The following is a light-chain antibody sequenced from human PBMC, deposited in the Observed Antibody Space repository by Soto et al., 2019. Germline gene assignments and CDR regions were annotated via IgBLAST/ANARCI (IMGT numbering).Light chain of an antibody. CDR3: QQTYDTPIT. CDR2: AAS. CDR1: QAINRY. Sequence: DIQVAQSPSSLSASVGDRVTITCRTSQAINRYLNWYQQTPGRAPKLLIYAASILHSGVPPRFSGSGVGTYFTLTINGLQPEDFTDYDCQQTYDTPITFGRGTRLDI. V-gene: IGKV1-39*01. J-gene: IGKJ5*01.